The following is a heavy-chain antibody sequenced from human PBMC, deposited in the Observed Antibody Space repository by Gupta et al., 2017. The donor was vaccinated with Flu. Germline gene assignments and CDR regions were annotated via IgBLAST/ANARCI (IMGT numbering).Heavy chain of an antibody. V-gene: IGHV4-34*01. Sequence: IRQPPGKGLEWIGEINHSGSTNYNPSLKSRVTISVDTSKNQFSLKLSSVTAADTAVYYCARGGYYDFWSGYPFGYFDYWGQGTLVTVSS. J-gene: IGHJ4*02. CDR3: ARGGYYDFWSGYPFGYFDY. D-gene: IGHD3-3*01. CDR2: INHSGST.